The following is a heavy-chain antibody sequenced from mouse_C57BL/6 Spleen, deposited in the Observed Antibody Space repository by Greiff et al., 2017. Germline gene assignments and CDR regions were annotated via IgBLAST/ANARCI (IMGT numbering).Heavy chain of an antibody. CDR2: SRNKANDYTT. D-gene: IGHD3-2*02. CDR3: ASDALDSSGFAY. CDR1: GFTFSDFY. V-gene: IGHV7-1*01. J-gene: IGHJ3*01. Sequence: EVQGVESGGGLVQSGRSLRLSCATSGFTFSDFYMEWVRQAPGKGLEWIAASRNKANDYTTEYSASVKGRFIVSRDTSQSILYLQMTALGAEDTAIYYCASDALDSSGFAYWGQGTLVTVSA.